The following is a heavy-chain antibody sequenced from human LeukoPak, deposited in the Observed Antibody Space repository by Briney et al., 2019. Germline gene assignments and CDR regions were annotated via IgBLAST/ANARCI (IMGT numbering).Heavy chain of an antibody. CDR3: AKDRGYTTGRDFDF. D-gene: IGHD3-10*01. CDR2: VSANGVST. J-gene: IGHJ4*02. Sequence: GGSLRLSCAASGFTVSRNYMTWVRQAPGKGLEWVSVVSANGVSTLYANSVKGRFTISRDNFVNTLYLQMSSLRAEDTAVYYCAKDRGYTTGRDFDFWGQGALVTVSS. CDR1: GFTVSRNY. V-gene: IGHV3-53*01.